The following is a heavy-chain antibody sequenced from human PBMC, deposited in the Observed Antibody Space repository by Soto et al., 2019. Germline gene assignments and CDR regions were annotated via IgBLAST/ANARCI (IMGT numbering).Heavy chain of an antibody. Sequence: ASVKVSCKASGYTFTSYAMHWVRQAPRQRLEWKGWINAGNGNTKYSQKFQGRVTITRDTSASTAYMELSSLRSEDTAVYYCAGDVVAGIAVGYFDYWGQGTLVTVSS. CDR1: GYTFTSYA. CDR2: INAGNGNT. CDR3: AGDVVAGIAVGYFDY. D-gene: IGHD6-19*01. V-gene: IGHV1-3*01. J-gene: IGHJ4*02.